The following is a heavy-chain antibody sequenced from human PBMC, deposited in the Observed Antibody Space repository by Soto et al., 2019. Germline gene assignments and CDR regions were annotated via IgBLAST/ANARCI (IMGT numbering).Heavy chain of an antibody. J-gene: IGHJ4*02. V-gene: IGHV3-23*01. Sequence: GGSLRLSCAASGFTFSSYAMSWVRQAPGKGLEWVSAISGSGASTYYADSVKGRFTISRDNAKNSVYLQMNSLRAEDTALYYCARSTSYDTTHFDYLGQGTLVTVSS. D-gene: IGHD5-12*01. CDR1: GFTFSSYA. CDR2: ISGSGAST. CDR3: ARSTSYDTTHFDY.